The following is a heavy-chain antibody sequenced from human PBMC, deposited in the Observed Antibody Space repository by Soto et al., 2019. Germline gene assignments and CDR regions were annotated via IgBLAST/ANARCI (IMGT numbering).Heavy chain of an antibody. V-gene: IGHV4-4*07. D-gene: IGHD3-9*01. CDR3: ARGGSNDWQVAFDI. CDR1: GGSISGYY. J-gene: IGHJ3*02. CDR2: IYSGGST. Sequence: SSETLSLTCTVSGGSISGYYWTWIRQPAGKGLEWIGRIYSGGSTNHNPSLKSRVTMSVDTSKNQFSLRLTSVTAADTAVYYCARGGSNDWQVAFDIWGQGTMVTVSS.